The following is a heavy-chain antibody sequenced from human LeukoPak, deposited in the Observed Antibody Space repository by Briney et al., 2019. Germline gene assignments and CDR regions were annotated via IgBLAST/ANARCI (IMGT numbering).Heavy chain of an antibody. CDR1: GGSISSSSYY. V-gene: IGHV4-39*07. CDR2: IYYSGST. D-gene: IGHD3-22*01. J-gene: IGHJ3*02. CDR3: ASQYYYDSSGYPGAFDI. Sequence: PSETLSLTCTVSGGSISSSSYYWGWIRQPPGKGLEWIGSIYYSGSTYYNPSLKSRVTISVDTSKNQFSLKLSSVTAADTAVYYCASQYYYDSSGYPGAFDIWGQGTMVTVSS.